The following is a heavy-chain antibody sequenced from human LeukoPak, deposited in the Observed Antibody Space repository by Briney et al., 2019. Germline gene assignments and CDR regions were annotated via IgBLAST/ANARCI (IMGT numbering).Heavy chain of an antibody. CDR3: ARDQRNRGSYRFEY. D-gene: IGHD1-26*01. CDR1: GYTFTSYG. Sequence: ASVKVSCKASGYTFTSYGISWVRQAPGQGLEWMGWITGNNGHTDYAPSLQGRVTMTTDTSTNTVYMELTSLKSDDTAVYYCARDQRNRGSYRFEYWGQGTLVTVSS. J-gene: IGHJ4*02. V-gene: IGHV1-18*01. CDR2: ITGNNGHT.